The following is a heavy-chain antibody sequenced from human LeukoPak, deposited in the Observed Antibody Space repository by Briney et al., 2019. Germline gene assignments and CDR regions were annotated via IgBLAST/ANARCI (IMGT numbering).Heavy chain of an antibody. D-gene: IGHD3-10*02. J-gene: IGHJ6*04. CDR3: ARAFNYYVTASYYGMDV. CDR1: GFTFSSYA. V-gene: IGHV3-30*04. Sequence: PGGSLRLSCAASGFTFSSYAMHWVRQAPGKGLEWVAVISYDGSNKYYADSVKGRFTISRDNSKNTLYLLMNSLRAEDTAVYHCARAFNYYVTASYYGMDVWGKGTTVTVSS. CDR2: ISYDGSNK.